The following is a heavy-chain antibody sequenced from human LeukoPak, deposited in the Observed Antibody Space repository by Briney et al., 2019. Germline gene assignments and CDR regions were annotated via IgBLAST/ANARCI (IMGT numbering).Heavy chain of an antibody. J-gene: IGHJ5*02. D-gene: IGHD6-13*01. CDR1: GGTFSSYA. CDR3: ARDRGSSSWYHGWFDP. Sequence: SVKVSCKASGGTFSSYAISWVRQAPGQGLEWMGGIIPIFGTANYAQKFQGRVTITADESTSTAYTGLSSLRSEDTAVYYCARDRGSSSWYHGWFDPWGQGTLVTVSS. V-gene: IGHV1-69*13. CDR2: IIPIFGTA.